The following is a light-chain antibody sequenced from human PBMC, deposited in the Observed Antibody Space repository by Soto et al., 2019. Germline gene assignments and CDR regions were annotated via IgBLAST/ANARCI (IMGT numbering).Light chain of an antibody. V-gene: IGKV3-20*01. Sequence: EIVVTQSPGTLSLSPGERATLSCMASQTVRTNYLAWFQHKPGQAPRLLIYGASSRATGIPDRFSGSGSGTDFTLTINRLEPEDFAVYFCQQYSDSPLTFGGGTKVEIK. CDR2: GAS. CDR3: QQYSDSPLT. J-gene: IGKJ4*01. CDR1: QTVRTNY.